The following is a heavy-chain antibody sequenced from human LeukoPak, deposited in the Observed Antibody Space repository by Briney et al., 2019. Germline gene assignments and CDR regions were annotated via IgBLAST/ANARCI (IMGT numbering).Heavy chain of an antibody. D-gene: IGHD3-22*01. CDR1: GFTFDDYG. V-gene: IGHV3-20*04. Sequence: PGGSLRLSCAASGFTFDDYGMSWVRQAPGKGLEWVSGINWNGGSTGYADSVKGRFTISRDNAKNSLYLQMNSLRAEDTAVYYCAKTSDYYDSSGYYSRSFDYWGQGTLVTVSS. CDR3: AKTSDYYDSSGYYSRSFDY. J-gene: IGHJ4*02. CDR2: INWNGGST.